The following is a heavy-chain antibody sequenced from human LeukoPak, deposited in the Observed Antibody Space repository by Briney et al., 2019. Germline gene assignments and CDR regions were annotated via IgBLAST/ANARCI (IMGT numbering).Heavy chain of an antibody. V-gene: IGHV4-34*01. CDR2: INHSGST. CDR3: ARGSYYGSGSYGAHYYYYYTDV. J-gene: IGHJ6*03. Sequence: SETLSLTCAVYGGSFSGYYWSWIRQPPGKGLEWIGEINHSGSTNYNPSLKSRATISVDTSKNQFSLKLSSVTAADTAVYYCARGSYYGSGSYGAHYYYYYTDVWGKGTTVTVSS. CDR1: GGSFSGYY. D-gene: IGHD3-10*01.